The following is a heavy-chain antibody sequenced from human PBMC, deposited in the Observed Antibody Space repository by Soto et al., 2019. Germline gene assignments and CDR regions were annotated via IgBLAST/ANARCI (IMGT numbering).Heavy chain of an antibody. V-gene: IGHV3-11*01. CDR1: GFTFSDYY. J-gene: IGHJ4*02. D-gene: IGHD4-17*01. Sequence: PGGSLRFSCAASGFTFSDYYIHWIRRAPGKGLEWISYISGNGEIIQYAASARGRFTISRDDAENSVYLEMDSLRAEDTALYYCARDVDADFRTDFDYWGRGTLVTV. CDR2: ISGNGEII. CDR3: ARDVDADFRTDFDY.